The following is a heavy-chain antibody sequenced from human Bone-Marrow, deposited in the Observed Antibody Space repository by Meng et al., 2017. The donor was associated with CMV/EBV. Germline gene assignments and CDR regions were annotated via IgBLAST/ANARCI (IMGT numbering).Heavy chain of an antibody. J-gene: IGHJ6*02. D-gene: IGHD6-13*01. CDR2: IIPIFGTA. Sequence: KISCKASGGTFSSYAISWVRQAPGQGLEWMGGIIPIFGTANYAQKFQGRVTITTDESTSTAYMELSSLRSEDTAVYYCARVRSAAGTTYYYYGMDVWGQGTTVTVSS. CDR1: GGTFSSYA. V-gene: IGHV1-69*05. CDR3: ARVRSAAGTTYYYYGMDV.